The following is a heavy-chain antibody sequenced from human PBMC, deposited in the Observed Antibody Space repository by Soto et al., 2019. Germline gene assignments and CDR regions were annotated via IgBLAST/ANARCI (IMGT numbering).Heavy chain of an antibody. V-gene: IGHV5-51*01. D-gene: IGHD2-21*02. CDR2: ISPGDSDT. CDR1: GYSFPTYW. CDR3: ARHTSMVTASRYFDY. J-gene: IGHJ4*02. Sequence: GESLKISGKGSGYSFPTYWRAWVRQIHGEGLEWMGIISPGDSDTRYSPSFQGQVTISADKSISTACLQWSGLKASDSAMYYCARHTSMVTASRYFDYWGQGTLVTVSS.